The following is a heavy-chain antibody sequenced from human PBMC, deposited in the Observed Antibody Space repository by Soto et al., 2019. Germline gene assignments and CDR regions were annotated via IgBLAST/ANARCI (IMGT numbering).Heavy chain of an antibody. CDR1: GGSIISSSYY. CDR3: ARDRSEQWLDPDYYYYYGMDV. CDR2: IYYSGST. J-gene: IGHJ6*02. D-gene: IGHD6-19*01. V-gene: IGHV4-61*01. Sequence: PSETLSLTCTVSGGSIISSSYYWGWIRQPPGKGLEWIGYIYYSGSTNYNPSLKSRVTISVDTSKNQFSLKLSSVTAADTAVYYCARDRSEQWLDPDYYYYYGMDVWGQGTTVTVSS.